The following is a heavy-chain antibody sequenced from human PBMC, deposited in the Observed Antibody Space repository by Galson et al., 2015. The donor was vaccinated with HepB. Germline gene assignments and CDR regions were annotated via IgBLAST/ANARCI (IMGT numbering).Heavy chain of an antibody. J-gene: IGHJ6*02. CDR1: GFTFSSYA. CDR3: AKGSGWYYYYGMDV. Sequence: SLRLSCAASGFTFSSYAMSWVRQAPGKGLEWVSAISGSGGSTYYADSVKGRFTISRDNSKNTLYLQMNSLRAEDTAVYYCAKGSGWYYYYGMDVWGQGTTVTVSS. D-gene: IGHD6-19*01. CDR2: ISGSGGST. V-gene: IGHV3-23*01.